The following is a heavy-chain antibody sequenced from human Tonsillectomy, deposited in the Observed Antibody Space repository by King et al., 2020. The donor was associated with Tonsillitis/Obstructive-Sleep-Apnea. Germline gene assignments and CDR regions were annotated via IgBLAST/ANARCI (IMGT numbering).Heavy chain of an antibody. Sequence: VQLQESGPGLVKPSQTLSLTCTVSGGSISSGGYYWSWIRQHPGKGLEWIGYIYYSGSTYYTPSLKSRVTISVDTSKNQFSLKLSSVTAADTAVYYCARTSIEDRPYYYYYMDVWGKGTTVTVSS. CDR2: IYYSGST. V-gene: IGHV4-31*03. CDR3: ARTSIEDRPYYYYYMDV. J-gene: IGHJ6*03. CDR1: GGSISSGGYY. D-gene: IGHD6-6*01.